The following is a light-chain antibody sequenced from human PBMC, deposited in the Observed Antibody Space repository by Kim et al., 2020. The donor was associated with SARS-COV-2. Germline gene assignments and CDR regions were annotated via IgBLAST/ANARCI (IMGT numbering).Light chain of an antibody. CDR2: DVS. J-gene: IGLJ2*01. V-gene: IGLV2-11*03. CDR3: CSYAGSYTFV. Sequence: GQSVTIACSGTSSDVGVYIYVSWYQQYPGKAPKLMIYDVSERPSGVPDRFSGSKSGNTASLTISVLQAEDEADYYCCSYAGSYTFVFGGGTQLTVL. CDR1: SSDVGVYIY.